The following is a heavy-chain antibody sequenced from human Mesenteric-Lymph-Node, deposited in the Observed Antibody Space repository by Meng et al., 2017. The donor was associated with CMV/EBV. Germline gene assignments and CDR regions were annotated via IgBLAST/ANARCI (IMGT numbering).Heavy chain of an antibody. Sequence: RQAPGQGLEWMGRIIPLLGIASYAQKFQGRVTITADKSTSTAYMELSSLRSEDTAVYYCARGPPALDIVVVPAATHMPIPPVYNWFDPWGQGTLVTVSS. V-gene: IGHV1-69*04. J-gene: IGHJ5*02. CDR3: ARGPPALDIVVVPAATHMPIPPVYNWFDP. D-gene: IGHD2-2*03. CDR2: IIPLLGIA.